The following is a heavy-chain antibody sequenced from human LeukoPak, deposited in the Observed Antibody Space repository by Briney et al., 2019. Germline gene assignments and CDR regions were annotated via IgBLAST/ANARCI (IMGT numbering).Heavy chain of an antibody. Sequence: SETLSLTCAVYGGSFSGYYWSWIRQPPGKGLEWIGEINHSGSTNYNPSLKSRVTISVDTSKNQFSLKLSSVTAADTAVYYCASPRYSFWGQGTLVTVSS. CDR1: GGSFSGYY. CDR2: INHSGST. V-gene: IGHV4-34*01. D-gene: IGHD6-13*01. J-gene: IGHJ4*02. CDR3: ASPRYSF.